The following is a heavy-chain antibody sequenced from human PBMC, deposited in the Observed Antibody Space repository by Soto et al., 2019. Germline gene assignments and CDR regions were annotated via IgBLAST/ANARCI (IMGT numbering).Heavy chain of an antibody. D-gene: IGHD3-10*01. CDR3: ARGLGLYYYGSGSKSNWFDP. CDR2: INHSGST. V-gene: IGHV4-34*01. Sequence: PSETLSLTCAVDGGSFSGYCCSRIRKPQGKGLEWIGEINHSGSTNYNPSLKSRVTISVDTSKNQFSLKLSSVTAADTAVYYCARGLGLYYYGSGSKSNWFDPWGQGTLVTVSS. CDR1: GGSFSGYC. J-gene: IGHJ5*02.